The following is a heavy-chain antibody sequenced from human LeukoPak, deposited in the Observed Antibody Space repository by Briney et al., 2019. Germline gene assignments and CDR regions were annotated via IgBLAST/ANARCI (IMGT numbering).Heavy chain of an antibody. D-gene: IGHD3-16*01. Sequence: GGSLRLSCAASGFTISSNWMSWVRQAPGTGLERVGNIQPDGSEQYPVDSVKGRFTISRDNARNSLFLQMNSLRVEDTAVYYCASQSYARFDPWGQGTLVTVSS. J-gene: IGHJ5*02. V-gene: IGHV3-7*01. CDR2: IQPDGSEQ. CDR1: GFTISSNW. CDR3: ASQSYARFDP.